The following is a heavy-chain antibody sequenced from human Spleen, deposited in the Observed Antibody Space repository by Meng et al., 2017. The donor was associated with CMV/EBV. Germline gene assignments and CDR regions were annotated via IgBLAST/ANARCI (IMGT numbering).Heavy chain of an antibody. CDR2: IIPRLDVA. J-gene: IGHJ4*01. CDR3: ARDPFGDHSQTYSFDF. D-gene: IGHD3-3*01. CDR1: GGTFTTYS. V-gene: IGHV1-69*04. Sequence: SVKVSCKASGGTFTTYSINWVRQAPGQGLEWMGRIIPRLDVATYAQDLQGRVTFTADQSTNTAYMELASLISEDTAVYFCARDPFGDHSQTYSFDFWGQELWSPSPQ.